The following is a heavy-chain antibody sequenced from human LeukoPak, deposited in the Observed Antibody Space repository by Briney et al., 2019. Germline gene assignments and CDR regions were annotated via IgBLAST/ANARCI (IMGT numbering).Heavy chain of an antibody. V-gene: IGHV1-18*01. D-gene: IGHD2-8*01. J-gene: IGHJ6*02. CDR2: ISAYNGNT. Sequence: GASVKVSCKASGYTFTSYGISWVRQAPGQGLEWMGWISAYNGNTNYAQKLQGRVTMTTDTSTSTAYMELRSLRSDDTAVYYCARPMSWPTVLGYYGMDVWGQGTTVTVSS. CDR3: ARPMSWPTVLGYYGMDV. CDR1: GYTFTSYG.